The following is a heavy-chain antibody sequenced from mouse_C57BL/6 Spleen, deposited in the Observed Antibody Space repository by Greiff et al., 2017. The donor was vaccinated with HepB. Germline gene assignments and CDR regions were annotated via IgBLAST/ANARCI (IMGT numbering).Heavy chain of an antibody. CDR3: ARWGGNYGYAMDD. V-gene: IGHV1-76*01. D-gene: IGHD2-1*01. Sequence: VQLQQSGAELVRPGASVKLSCKASGYTFTDYYINWVKQRPGQGLEWIARIYPGSGNTYYNEKFKGKATLTAEKSSSTAYMQLSSLTSEDSAVYCGARWGGNYGYAMDDWGQGTSVTVSS. J-gene: IGHJ4*01. CDR1: GYTFTDYY. CDR2: IYPGSGNT.